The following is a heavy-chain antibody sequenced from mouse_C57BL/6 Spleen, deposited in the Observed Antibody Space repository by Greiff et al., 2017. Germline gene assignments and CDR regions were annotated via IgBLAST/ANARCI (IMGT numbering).Heavy chain of an antibody. D-gene: IGHD2-4*01. CDR3: ARWGDYGEDGLAY. CDR2: IYPGDGDT. V-gene: IGHV1-82*01. Sequence: VQLQQSGPELVKPGASVKISCKASGYAFSSSWMNWVKQRPGKGLEWIGRIYPGDGDTNYNEKFKSKATLTVDKSSSTAYMQLSSLTSEDSAVYYCARWGDYGEDGLAYWGQVTLVTVSA. CDR1: GYAFSSSW. J-gene: IGHJ3*01.